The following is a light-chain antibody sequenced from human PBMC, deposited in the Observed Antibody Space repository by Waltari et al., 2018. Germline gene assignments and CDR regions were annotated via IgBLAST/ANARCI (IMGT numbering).Light chain of an antibody. V-gene: IGKV3D-15*01. CDR1: QSVSST. CDR2: GAS. J-gene: IGKJ4*01. CDR3: QQYYEWPLT. Sequence: RAPPSCRASQSVSSTLAWYQQKPGQPPRLLIYGASTRATATPARFSGSGSGTEFTLAISSLQSEDFAVYYCQQYYEWPLTFGGGTKVEIK.